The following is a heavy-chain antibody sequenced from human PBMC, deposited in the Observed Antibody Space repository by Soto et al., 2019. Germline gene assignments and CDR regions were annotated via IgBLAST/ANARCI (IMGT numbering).Heavy chain of an antibody. CDR2: INAGNGNT. CDR1: GYTFTTYA. Sequence: ASVKVSCKASGYTFTTYAMHWVRQAPGQRLEWMGWINAGNGNTKYSQKFQGRVTITRDTSASTAYMELSSLRSEDTAVYYCARSKDIVIVPGAIYYYYYMDVWGKGTTVTV. J-gene: IGHJ6*03. D-gene: IGHD2-2*01. CDR3: ARSKDIVIVPGAIYYYYYMDV. V-gene: IGHV1-3*01.